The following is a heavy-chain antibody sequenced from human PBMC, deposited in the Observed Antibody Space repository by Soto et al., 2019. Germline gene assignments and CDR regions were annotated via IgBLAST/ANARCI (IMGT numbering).Heavy chain of an antibody. J-gene: IGHJ4*02. D-gene: IGHD3-10*01. Sequence: EVQLLESGGGLVQPGGSLRLSCAASGFSFRNYAMSWVRQAPGKGLEWISTLTGSSSNIYYADSVKGRFAISRDNSRNTRYLQMTSLTAEDTAVYYCANGRATYGLLTHDYWGQGTLVTVSS. CDR2: LTGSSSNI. CDR3: ANGRATYGLLTHDY. CDR1: GFSFRNYA. V-gene: IGHV3-23*01.